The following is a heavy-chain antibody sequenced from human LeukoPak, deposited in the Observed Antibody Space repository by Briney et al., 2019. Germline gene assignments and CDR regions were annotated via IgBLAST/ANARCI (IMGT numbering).Heavy chain of an antibody. J-gene: IGHJ6*02. CDR1: GDSISSGDYY. Sequence: SETLSLTCIVSGDSISSGDYYWSWIRPPPGRGLEWIGYIHDSGSTYYNPSLKSRVTISVDTSKNQFSLKLSSVTAADTAVYYCARESLYYHYALDVWGQGTTVTVSS. CDR2: IHDSGST. V-gene: IGHV4-30-4*01. CDR3: ARESLYYHYALDV.